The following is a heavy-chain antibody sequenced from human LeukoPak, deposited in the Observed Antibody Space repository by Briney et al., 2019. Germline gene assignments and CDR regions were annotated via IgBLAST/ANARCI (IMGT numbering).Heavy chain of an antibody. V-gene: IGHV3-23*01. J-gene: IGHJ5*02. CDR1: GFTFSSYA. D-gene: IGHD2-15*01. CDR3: AKGGYCSGGSCYYYNWFDP. Sequence: GGSLRLSCAASGFTFSSYAMSWVRQAPGKGLEWVSAISGSGGSTYYADSVKGRFTISRDNPKNTLYLQMNSLRAEDTAVYYCAKGGYCSGGSCYYYNWFDPWGQGTLVTVSS. CDR2: ISGSGGST.